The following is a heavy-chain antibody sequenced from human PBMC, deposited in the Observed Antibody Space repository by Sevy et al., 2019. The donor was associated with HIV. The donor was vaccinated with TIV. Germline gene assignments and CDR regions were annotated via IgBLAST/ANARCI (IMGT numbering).Heavy chain of an antibody. CDR2: IIPIFGTA. CDR1: GGTFSSYA. CDR3: AITGTSGRDAFDI. V-gene: IGHV1-69*06. D-gene: IGHD1-7*01. Sequence: ASVKVSCKASGGTFSSYAISWVRQAPGQGLEWMGGIIPIFGTANYAQKFQGRVTITADKSTSTAYMELRSLRSEDTAVYYCAITGTSGRDAFDIWGQGTMVTVSS. J-gene: IGHJ3*02.